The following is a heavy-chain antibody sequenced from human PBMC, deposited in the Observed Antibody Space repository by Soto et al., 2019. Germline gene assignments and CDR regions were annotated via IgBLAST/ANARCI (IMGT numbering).Heavy chain of an antibody. D-gene: IGHD3-22*01. CDR1: GGSISSYY. V-gene: IGHV4-59*01. Sequence: SETLSLTCTVSGGSISSYYWSWIRQPPGKGLEWIGYIYYGGSTNYSPSLKSRVSISVDTSKNQFSLWLSSVTAADTAVYYCASGFAYYYDSSGYYPFDYWGQGTLVTVSS. CDR2: IYYGGST. J-gene: IGHJ4*02. CDR3: ASGFAYYYDSSGYYPFDY.